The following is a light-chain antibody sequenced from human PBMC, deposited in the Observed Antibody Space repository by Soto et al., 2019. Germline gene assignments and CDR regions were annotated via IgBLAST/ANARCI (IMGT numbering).Light chain of an antibody. Sequence: QSALTKPRSVSGSPGQSVTISCTGTSSDVGDYNYVSWYQQHPGKAPKVMIYDVSRRPSGVPDRFSGSKSGNTASLTISGLQAEDEADYYCCSYAGSYTFWVFGGGTKLTVL. V-gene: IGLV2-11*01. J-gene: IGLJ3*02. CDR1: SSDVGDYNY. CDR3: CSYAGSYTFWV. CDR2: DVS.